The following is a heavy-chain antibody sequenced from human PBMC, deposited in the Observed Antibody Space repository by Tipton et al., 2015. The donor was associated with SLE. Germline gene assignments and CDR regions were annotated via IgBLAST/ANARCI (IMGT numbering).Heavy chain of an antibody. D-gene: IGHD3-9*01. J-gene: IGHJ4*02. CDR3: AGHPQLAYFDP. CDR1: GGSITNTPYF. V-gene: IGHV4-39*07. CDR2: VYYSGTT. Sequence: TLSLTCSVSGGSITNTPYFWGWIRQTPGKGLEWIGTVYYSGTTYYSPSLKSRVTISLDTSKNHFSLLLNSVTGADTAVYYCAGHPQLAYFDPWGPGTLVTVSS.